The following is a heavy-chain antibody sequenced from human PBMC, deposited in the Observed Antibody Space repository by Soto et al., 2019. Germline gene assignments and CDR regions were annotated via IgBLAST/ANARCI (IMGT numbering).Heavy chain of an antibody. CDR2: IIPIFGTA. D-gene: IGHD5-12*01. V-gene: IGHV1-69*01. J-gene: IGHJ6*02. Sequence: QVQLVQSGAEVKKPGSSVKVSCKASGGTFSSYAISWVRQAPGQGLEWMGGIIPIFGTANYAQKFQGRVTITADESTSTAYMELSSLRSEDTDVYYCARDRIVATGYYYYGMDVWGQGTTVTVSS. CDR3: ARDRIVATGYYYYGMDV. CDR1: GGTFSSYA.